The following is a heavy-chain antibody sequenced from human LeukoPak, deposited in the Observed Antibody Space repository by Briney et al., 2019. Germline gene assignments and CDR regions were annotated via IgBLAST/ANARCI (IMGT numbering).Heavy chain of an antibody. CDR1: GDSISSYF. J-gene: IGHJ4*02. V-gene: IGHV4-59*01. D-gene: IGHD4/OR15-4a*01. CDR2: MHNGVHT. Sequence: SETLSLTCAVPGDSISSYFWSWIRQPPGKGLEWIGYMHNGVHTNYNPSLKSRVTISGDTSKNQLSLKLTSVTAADTAVYYCAATIKRDYGDTNLGYWGQGTLVTVSS. CDR3: AATIKRDYGDTNLGY.